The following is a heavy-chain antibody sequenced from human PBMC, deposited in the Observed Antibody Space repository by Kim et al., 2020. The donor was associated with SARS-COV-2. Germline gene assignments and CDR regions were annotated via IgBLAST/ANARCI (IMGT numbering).Heavy chain of an antibody. V-gene: IGHV3-33*01. Sequence: GGSLRLSCAASGFTFSSYGMHWVRQAPGKGLEWVAVIWYDGSNKYYADSVKGRFTISRDNSKNTLYLQMNSLRAEDTAVYYCARDSRKPLDDFWSGYPYYWGQGTLVTVSS. CDR1: GFTFSSYG. J-gene: IGHJ4*02. D-gene: IGHD3-3*01. CDR2: IWYDGSNK. CDR3: ARDSRKPLDDFWSGYPYY.